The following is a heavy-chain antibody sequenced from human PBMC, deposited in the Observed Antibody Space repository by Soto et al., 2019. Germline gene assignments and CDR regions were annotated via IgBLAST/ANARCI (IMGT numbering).Heavy chain of an antibody. V-gene: IGHV1-69*13. CDR1: GGTFSSYA. J-gene: IGHJ4*02. CDR2: IIPIFGTA. CDR3: ARVRGTYNWNYALDY. Sequence: SVKVSCKASGGTFSSYAISWVRQAPGQGLEWMGGIIPIFGTANYAQKFQGRVTITADESTSTAYMELSSLRSEDTAVYYCARVRGTYNWNYALDYWGQGTLVTVSS. D-gene: IGHD1-7*01.